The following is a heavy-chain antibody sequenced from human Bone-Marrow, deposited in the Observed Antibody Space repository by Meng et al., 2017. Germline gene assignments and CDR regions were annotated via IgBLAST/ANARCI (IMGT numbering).Heavy chain of an antibody. Sequence: ASVKVSCKASGYTFTSYGISWVRQAPGQGLEWMGWISAYNGNTNYAQKFQGRVTITADKSTSTAYMELSSLRSEDTAVYYCARDERAHGSGSYEDYWGQGTLVTVSS. CDR1: GYTFTSYG. V-gene: IGHV1-18*01. CDR3: ARDERAHGSGSYEDY. D-gene: IGHD3-10*01. CDR2: ISAYNGNT. J-gene: IGHJ4*02.